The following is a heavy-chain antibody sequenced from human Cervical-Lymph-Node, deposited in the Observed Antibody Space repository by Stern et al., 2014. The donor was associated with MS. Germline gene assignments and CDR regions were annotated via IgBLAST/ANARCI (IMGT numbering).Heavy chain of an antibody. D-gene: IGHD3-22*01. CDR3: ARDLAVNTGYYFDD. V-gene: IGHV1-69*18. J-gene: IGHJ4*02. Sequence: VQLEESGAELKKPGSSVKVSCKASGGTFSSFAFSWVRQAPGQGLEWMGMIVPMFGISNYAQRFQGRVTITADESASVVYMELSSLRSEDTAIYFCARDLAVNTGYYFDDWGQGTLVSVSS. CDR1: GGTFSSFA. CDR2: IVPMFGIS.